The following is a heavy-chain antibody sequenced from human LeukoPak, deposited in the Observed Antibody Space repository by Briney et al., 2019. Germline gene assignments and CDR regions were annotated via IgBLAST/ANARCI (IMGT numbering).Heavy chain of an antibody. V-gene: IGHV4-59*12. CDR2: IYYSGST. Sequence: SETLSLTCTVSGGSISSYYWSWIRQPPGKGLEWIGYIYYSGSTNYNPSLKSRVTISVDTSKNQFSLKLSSVTAADTAVYYCARERDYDFWSGYLGTYYYYYMDVWGKGTTVTVSS. J-gene: IGHJ6*03. CDR1: GGSISSYY. D-gene: IGHD3-3*01. CDR3: ARERDYDFWSGYLGTYYYYYMDV.